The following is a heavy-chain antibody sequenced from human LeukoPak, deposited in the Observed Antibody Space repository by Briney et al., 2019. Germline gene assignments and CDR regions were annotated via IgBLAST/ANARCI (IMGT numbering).Heavy chain of an antibody. V-gene: IGHV1-2*02. D-gene: IGHD3-3*01. J-gene: IGHJ4*02. CDR2: INPNSGGT. Sequence: ASVKVSCKASGYTFTSYYMHWVRQAPGQGLEWMGWINPNSGGTNYAQKFQGRVTMTRDTSISTAYMELSRLRSDDTAVYYCARGGFLEWLYASSFDYWGQGTLVTVSS. CDR3: ARGGFLEWLYASSFDY. CDR1: GYTFTSYY.